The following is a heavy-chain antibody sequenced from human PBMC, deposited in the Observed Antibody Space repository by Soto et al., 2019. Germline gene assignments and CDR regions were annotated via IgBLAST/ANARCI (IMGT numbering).Heavy chain of an antibody. Sequence: PSETLSLTCTVSGGPISSGDYYWSWIRQPPGKGLEWIGTTYYNGNAYYNPSLRSRVSMSVDTSKNQFSLKLISVTAADTAVYYCARHFVAVVIKGWGYWGQGKLVTVSS. D-gene: IGHD3-10*01. CDR3: ARHFVAVVIKGWGY. CDR1: GGPISSGDYY. CDR2: TYYNGNA. J-gene: IGHJ4*02. V-gene: IGHV4-39*01.